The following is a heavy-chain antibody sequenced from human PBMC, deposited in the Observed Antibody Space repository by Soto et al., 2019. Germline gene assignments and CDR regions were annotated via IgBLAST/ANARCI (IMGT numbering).Heavy chain of an antibody. V-gene: IGHV1-2*02. Sequence: QVQLVQSGAEVKKPGASVKVSCKAPRYIFTAYFMHWVRQAPGQGLEWMGWINPNNGATHYGLSFQGRVTMTRYTSISTAYLELSILRSDDTAVYYCASHDSGARFDPWGQGSLVIVSS. CDR1: RYIFTAYF. J-gene: IGHJ5*02. CDR2: INPNNGAT. D-gene: IGHD1-1*01. CDR3: ASHDSGARFDP.